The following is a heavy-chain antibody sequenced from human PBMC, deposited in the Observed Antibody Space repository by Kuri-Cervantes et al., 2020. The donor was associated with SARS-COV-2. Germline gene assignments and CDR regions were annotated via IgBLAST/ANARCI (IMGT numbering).Heavy chain of an antibody. V-gene: IGHV3-30-3*01. Sequence: GGSLRLSCAASGFTFSSYAMHWVRQAPGKGLEWVAVISYDGSNKYYADSVEGRFTISRDNSKSTLYLQMNSLRAEDTAVYYCARGDYYDSSGYYLHYFDYWGQGTLVTVSS. CDR1: GFTFSSYA. D-gene: IGHD3-22*01. CDR3: ARGDYYDSSGYYLHYFDY. CDR2: ISYDGSNK. J-gene: IGHJ4*02.